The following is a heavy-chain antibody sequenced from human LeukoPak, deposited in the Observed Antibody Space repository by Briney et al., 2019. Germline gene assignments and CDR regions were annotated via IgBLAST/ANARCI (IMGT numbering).Heavy chain of an antibody. CDR2: IDGDGDK. J-gene: IGHJ4*02. V-gene: IGHV2-70*11. Sequence: ESGPTLVNPTQTLTLTCTFSGFSLDSSELCVSWIRQPPGKALEWLACIDGDGDKYYRTSLRTRLSISKDTAEKQVVLKMTNVEPVDTGTYYCARMARSSSDDPLDYWGQGTRVTVSS. CDR1: GFSLDSSELC. D-gene: IGHD6-6*01. CDR3: ARMARSSSDDPLDY.